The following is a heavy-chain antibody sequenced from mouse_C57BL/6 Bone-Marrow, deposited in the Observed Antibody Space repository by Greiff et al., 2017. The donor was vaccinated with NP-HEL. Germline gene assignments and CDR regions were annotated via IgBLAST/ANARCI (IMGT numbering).Heavy chain of an antibody. D-gene: IGHD2-1*01. CDR3: ARGDYDNYVLYYYAMDY. CDR1: GFTFSSYG. V-gene: IGHV5-6*01. Sequence: EVQLVESGGDLVKPGGSLKLSCAASGFTFSSYGMSWVRQTPDKRLEWVATISSGGSYTYYPDSVKGRFTISRDNAKNTLYLQMSSLKSEDTAMYYCARGDYDNYVLYYYAMDYWGQGTSVTVSA. CDR2: ISSGGSYT. J-gene: IGHJ4*01.